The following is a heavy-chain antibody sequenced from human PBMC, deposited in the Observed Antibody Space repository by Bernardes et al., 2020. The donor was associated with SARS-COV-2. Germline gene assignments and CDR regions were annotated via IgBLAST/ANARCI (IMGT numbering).Heavy chain of an antibody. Sequence: GGSLRLSCSASGFIFSNYAMHWVRQAPGKGLEYVSVISSDGGTTYYADSVKARFTISRDNSKNTLYLEMSSLRPEDTGIYYCVRDWGGGGRWGQGTLVTVSS. CDR1: GFIFSNYA. CDR2: ISSDGGTT. V-gene: IGHV3-64D*08. CDR3: VRDWGGGGR. D-gene: IGHD2-21*01. J-gene: IGHJ4*02.